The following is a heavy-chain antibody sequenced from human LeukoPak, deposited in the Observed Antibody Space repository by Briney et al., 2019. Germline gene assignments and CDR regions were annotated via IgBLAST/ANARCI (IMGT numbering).Heavy chain of an antibody. J-gene: IGHJ4*02. V-gene: IGHV5-51*01. CDR3: AATYYDFWTGYYEFDY. CDR1: GYSFTSYW. CDR2: IYPGDSDT. D-gene: IGHD3-3*01. Sequence: GESLKISCKGSGYSFTSYWIGWVRQMPGKGLEWVGIIYPGDSDTRYSPSFQGQVTISADKCISTAYLQWSSLKASDTAMYYCAATYYDFWTGYYEFDYWGQGTLVTVSS.